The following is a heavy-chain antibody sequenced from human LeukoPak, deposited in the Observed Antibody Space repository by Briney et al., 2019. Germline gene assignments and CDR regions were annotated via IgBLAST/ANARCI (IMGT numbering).Heavy chain of an antibody. D-gene: IGHD3-3*01. CDR3: AKDLTIFGVVARANALDI. CDR1: GFTFSSYA. Sequence: GGSLRLSCAASGFTFSSYAMHWVRQAPGKGLEWVAVISYDGSNKYYADSVKGRFTISRDNSKNTQYLQMNSLRPEDTAVYYCAKDLTIFGVVARANALDIWGQGTMVTVSS. CDR2: ISYDGSNK. V-gene: IGHV3-30-3*01. J-gene: IGHJ3*02.